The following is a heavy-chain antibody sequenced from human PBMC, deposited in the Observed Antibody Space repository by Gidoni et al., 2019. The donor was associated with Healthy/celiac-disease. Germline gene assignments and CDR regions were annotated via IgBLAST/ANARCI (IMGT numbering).Heavy chain of an antibody. Sequence: QVQLVESGGGVVQPGRSLRLSCAASAFTFSSYGMHWVRQAPGKGLEWVAVIWYDGSNKYYADSVKGRFTISRDNSKNTLYLQMNSLRAEDTAVYYCASSYGGDDAFDIWGQGTMVTVSS. V-gene: IGHV3-33*01. CDR2: IWYDGSNK. D-gene: IGHD4-17*01. CDR1: AFTFSSYG. J-gene: IGHJ3*02. CDR3: ASSYGGDDAFDI.